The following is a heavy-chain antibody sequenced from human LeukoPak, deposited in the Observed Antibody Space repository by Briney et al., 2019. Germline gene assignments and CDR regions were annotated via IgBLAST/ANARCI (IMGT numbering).Heavy chain of an antibody. CDR3: ARGLRYFDWLSNWDNWFDP. CDR1: GGSISSYY. J-gene: IGHJ5*02. CDR2: IYYSGST. V-gene: IGHV4-59*01. Sequence: PSETLSLTCTVSGGSISSYYWSWIRQPPGKGLEWIGYIYYSGSTNYNPSLKSRVTISVDTSKNQFSLKLSSVTAADTAVYYCARGLRYFDWLSNWDNWFDPWGQGTLVTVSS. D-gene: IGHD3-9*01.